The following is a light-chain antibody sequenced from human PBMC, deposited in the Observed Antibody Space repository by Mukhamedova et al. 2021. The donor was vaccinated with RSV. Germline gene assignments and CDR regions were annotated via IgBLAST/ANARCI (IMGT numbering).Light chain of an antibody. Sequence: GGNNIGSKSVHWYQQKPGQAPVLVIYYDSDRPSGIPERFSGSNSGNTATLTISRVEAGDEADYYCQVWDSRRDHVVFGGGTKLTV. V-gene: IGLV3-21*04. CDR1: NIGSKS. CDR2: YDS. J-gene: IGLJ2*01. CDR3: QVWDSRRDHVV.